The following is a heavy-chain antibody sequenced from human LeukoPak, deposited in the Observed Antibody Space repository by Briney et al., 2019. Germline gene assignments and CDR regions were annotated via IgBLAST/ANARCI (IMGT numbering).Heavy chain of an antibody. J-gene: IGHJ4*02. CDR3: ARVYDFWSGYYRDY. CDR2: IKQDGSEK. D-gene: IGHD3-3*01. CDR1: GFTFSSYW. V-gene: IGHV3-7*04. Sequence: GGSLRLSXAASGFTFSSYWMSWVRQAPGKGLEWVANIKQDGSEKYYVDSVKGRFTASGDNAKNSLYLQMNSLRAEDTAVYYCARVYDFWSGYYRDYWGQGTLVTVSS.